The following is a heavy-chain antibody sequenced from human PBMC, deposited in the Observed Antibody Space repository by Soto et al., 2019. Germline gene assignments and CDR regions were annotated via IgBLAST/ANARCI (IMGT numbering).Heavy chain of an antibody. J-gene: IGHJ4*02. CDR3: ARGYDYDSGGYLFDY. D-gene: IGHD3-22*01. Sequence: PSETLSLTCSVSGGSVSSNIYCWTWIRQNPGKGPEWIGHIYYSGSTYYNPSLKSRVTISLDMSKNQFSLKLTSVSAADTAVYYCARGYDYDSGGYLFDYWGQGTLVTVSS. V-gene: IGHV4-31*03. CDR1: GGSVSSNIYC. CDR2: IYYSGST.